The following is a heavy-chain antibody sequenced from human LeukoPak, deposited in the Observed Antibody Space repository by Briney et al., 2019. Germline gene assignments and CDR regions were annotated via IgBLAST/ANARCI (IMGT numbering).Heavy chain of an antibody. CDR1: GFTVSINY. D-gene: IGHD6-13*01. V-gene: IGHV3-66*01. CDR2: IYSDGST. Sequence: QSGGSLRLSCAASGFTVSINYMTWVRQAPGKGLEGVSAIYSDGSTYYADSVKGRFTISRDNSKNTLYLQMNSLRVEDTAVYYCARAYSSPAIYAFDIWGQGTMVTVSS. CDR3: ARAYSSPAIYAFDI. J-gene: IGHJ3*02.